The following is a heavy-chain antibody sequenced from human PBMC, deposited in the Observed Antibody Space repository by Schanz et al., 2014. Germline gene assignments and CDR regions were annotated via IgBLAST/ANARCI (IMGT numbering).Heavy chain of an antibody. Sequence: VQLLESGGGLVEPGGSLRLSCAASGFSFSDSFMSWIRQTPEKGLEWIAFMSHSGGVIYYAESVRGRFFISRDNAKNSLYLQMKSLRVDDTAVYYCARNRGSGGQNWYFDLWGRGTLVTVSS. J-gene: IGHJ2*01. CDR2: MSHSGGVI. CDR1: GFSFSDSF. CDR3: ARNRGSGGQNWYFDL. D-gene: IGHD1-26*01. V-gene: IGHV3-11*01.